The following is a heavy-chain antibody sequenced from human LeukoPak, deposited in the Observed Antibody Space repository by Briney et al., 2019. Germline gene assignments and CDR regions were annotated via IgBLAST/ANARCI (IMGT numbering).Heavy chain of an antibody. D-gene: IGHD3-22*01. CDR1: GFTFSSYS. CDR2: ISSSSSYI. CDR3: ASYSSGYYPSFDY. V-gene: IGHV3-21*01. Sequence: GGSLRLPCAASGFTFSSYSMNWVRQAPGKGLEWVSSISSSSSYIYYADSVKGRFTISRDNAKNSLYLQMNSLRAGDTAVYYCASYSSGYYPSFDYWGQGTLVTVSS. J-gene: IGHJ4*02.